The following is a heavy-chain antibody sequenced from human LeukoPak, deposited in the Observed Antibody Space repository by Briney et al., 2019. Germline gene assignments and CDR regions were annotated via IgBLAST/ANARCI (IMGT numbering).Heavy chain of an antibody. J-gene: IGHJ4*02. CDR2: ISRSGSTK. CDR3: ARVSIDYYDSSGYYEGPPFDY. Sequence: GGSLRLSCAASGFTFSDYNMRWIRQAPGKGLEWVSSISRSGSTKYYADSVKGRFTISRDNAKNSLFLQMNSLRAEDTAVYYCARVSIDYYDSSGYYEGPPFDYWGQGTLVTVSS. CDR1: GFTFSDYN. D-gene: IGHD3-22*01. V-gene: IGHV3-11*04.